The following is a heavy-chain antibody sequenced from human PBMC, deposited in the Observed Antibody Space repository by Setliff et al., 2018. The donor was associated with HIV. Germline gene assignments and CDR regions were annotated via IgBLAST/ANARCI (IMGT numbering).Heavy chain of an antibody. V-gene: IGHV1-2*06. Sequence: ASVKVSCKASGYTFTDYFMHWVRQAPGQGLGWVGRINPDSRGTNYAQTFQGRVTMTRDTSVSTAYMELSRLKSDDTAVFYCARGVKGIATTGKYYFDYWGQGTLVTVSS. CDR2: INPDSRGT. J-gene: IGHJ4*02. CDR1: GYTFTDYF. D-gene: IGHD6-13*01. CDR3: ARGVKGIATTGKYYFDY.